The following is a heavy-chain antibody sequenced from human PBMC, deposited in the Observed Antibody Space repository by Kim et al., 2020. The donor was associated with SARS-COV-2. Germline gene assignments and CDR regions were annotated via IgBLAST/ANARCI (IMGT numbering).Heavy chain of an antibody. D-gene: IGHD3-10*02. J-gene: IGHJ4*02. CDR3: AKSLFGGFDY. V-gene: IGHV3-23*01. CDR2: ISGNGRTT. Sequence: GGSLRLSCAASGFTFSTYAMSWVRQAPGKGLECVSAISGNGRTTSYADSVRGRFTISRDNSKNTLYLQMNSLRAEDTDIYYCAKSLFGGFDYWGEGTLVT. CDR1: GFTFSTYA.